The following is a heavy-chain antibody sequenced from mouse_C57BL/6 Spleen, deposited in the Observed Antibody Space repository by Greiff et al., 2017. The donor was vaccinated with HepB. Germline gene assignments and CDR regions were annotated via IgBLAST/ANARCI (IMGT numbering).Heavy chain of an antibody. V-gene: IGHV1-47*01. CDR3: ARGADGYDYAMDY. D-gene: IGHD2-2*01. J-gene: IGHJ4*01. Sequence: QVHVKQSGAELVKPGASVKMSCKASGYTFTTYPIEWMKQNHGKSLEWIGNFHPYNDDTKYNEKFKGKATLTVEKSSSTVYLELSRLTSDDSAVYYCARGADGYDYAMDYWGQGTSVTVSS. CDR1: GYTFTTYP. CDR2: FHPYNDDT.